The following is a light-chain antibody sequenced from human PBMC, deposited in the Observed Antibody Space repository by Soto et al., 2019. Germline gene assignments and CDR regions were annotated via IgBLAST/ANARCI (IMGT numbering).Light chain of an antibody. CDR2: DAS. J-gene: IGKJ1*01. V-gene: IGKV3D-15*01. CDR3: QQYDTYWT. CDR1: QSVSSN. Sequence: EIVMSQSPATLSVSTGERATLSCRASQSVSSNLAWYQQKPGQAPRLLIYDASNRATGIPARFSGSGSGTDFTLTISSLQPDDFATYYCQQYDTYWTFGQGTNV.